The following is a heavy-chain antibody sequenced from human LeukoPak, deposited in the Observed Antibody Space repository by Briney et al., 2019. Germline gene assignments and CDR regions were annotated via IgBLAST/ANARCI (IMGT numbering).Heavy chain of an antibody. Sequence: NPSETLSLTCTVSGGSISSYYWSWIRQPPGKGLEWIGYIYYSGSTNYNPSLKSRVTISVDTSKNQFSLKLSSVTAADTAVYYCARAISGYSYGYYYFDYWGQGTLVTVSS. CDR1: GGSISSYY. D-gene: IGHD5-18*01. V-gene: IGHV4-59*01. CDR2: IYYSGST. CDR3: ARAISGYSYGYYYFDY. J-gene: IGHJ4*02.